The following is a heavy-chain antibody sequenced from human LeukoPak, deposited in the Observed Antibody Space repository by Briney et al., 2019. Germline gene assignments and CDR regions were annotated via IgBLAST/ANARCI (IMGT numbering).Heavy chain of an antibody. V-gene: IGHV3-23*01. CDR2: ISGSGAGT. D-gene: IGHD3-9*01. CDR1: GFTFSSYA. J-gene: IGHJ4*02. Sequence: GGSLRLSCAASGFTFSSYAMSWVRQAPGKGLEWVSGISGSGAGTYYADSVKGRFTISRDNSKTTLYLQMDSLRADDTAVYHCAKGAVFRYFDWLFNYFGYWGQGTLVTVSS. CDR3: AKGAVFRYFDWLFNYFGY.